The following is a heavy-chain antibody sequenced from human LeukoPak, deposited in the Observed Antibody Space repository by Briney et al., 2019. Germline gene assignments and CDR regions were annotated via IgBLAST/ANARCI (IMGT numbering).Heavy chain of an antibody. Sequence: SVKVSCKASGGTFSSYAISWVRQAPGQGLEWMGGIIPIFGTANYAQKFQGRVTITTDESTSTAYMELSSLRSEDTAVYYCARDGGGLDDCSSTSCPYYYYYYYMDVWGKGTTVTVSS. CDR1: GGTFSSYA. D-gene: IGHD2-2*01. J-gene: IGHJ6*03. V-gene: IGHV1-69*05. CDR3: ARDGGGLDDCSSTSCPYYYYYYYMDV. CDR2: IIPIFGTA.